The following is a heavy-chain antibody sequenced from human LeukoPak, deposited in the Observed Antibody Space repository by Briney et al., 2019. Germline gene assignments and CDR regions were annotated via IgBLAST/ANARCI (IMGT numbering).Heavy chain of an antibody. CDR3: VLMRSLGYCTSNICYSYGDFRGGDVFDI. V-gene: IGHV4-59*01. Sequence: SETLSLTCTVSGDSISGYYWNWVRQPPGKGLEWIGYINHNGAPKSNPSLKSRVTMSEDTSTSQFSLNLSSVTVADTAVYSCVLMRSLGYCTSNICYSYGDFRGGDVFDIWGQGTMVTVSS. CDR2: INHNGAP. J-gene: IGHJ3*02. CDR1: GDSISGYY. D-gene: IGHD2-2*01.